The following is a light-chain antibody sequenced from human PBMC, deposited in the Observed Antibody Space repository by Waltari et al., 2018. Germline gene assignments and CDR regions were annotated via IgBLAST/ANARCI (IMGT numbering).Light chain of an antibody. J-gene: IGKJ1*01. Sequence: EIVLTQSPGTLSLSPGERATLSCRASQGVGKYLAWYQQRPGQAPRLLLYQASIRATGIPDRFSGSGFGTDFSLTISRLEPEVFAVYYCQKYDFLPATFGQGTTVEIK. V-gene: IGKV3-20*01. CDR1: QGVGKY. CDR2: QAS. CDR3: QKYDFLPAT.